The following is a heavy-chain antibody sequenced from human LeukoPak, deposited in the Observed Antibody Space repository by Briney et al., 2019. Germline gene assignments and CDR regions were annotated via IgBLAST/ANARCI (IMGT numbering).Heavy chain of an antibody. V-gene: IGHV1-18*01. Sequence: ASAKVSCKASGYSFSTFGITWVRQAPGQGLERMGWISPYDDSTAYGQKFEGRVTMTGDTSTNTAYMELRSLTSDDTALYYCAKVDPPIAVGAPGDAFDLWGQGTMVIVSS. D-gene: IGHD6-19*01. CDR3: AKVDPPIAVGAPGDAFDL. CDR1: GYSFSTFG. CDR2: ISPYDDST. J-gene: IGHJ3*01.